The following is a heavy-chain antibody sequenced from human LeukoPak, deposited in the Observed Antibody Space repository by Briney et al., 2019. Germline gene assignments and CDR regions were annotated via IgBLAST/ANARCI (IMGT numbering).Heavy chain of an antibody. CDR3: AKQGGVAVAGYSRFDP. CDR2: ISGSGGST. CDR1: GSTFSSYA. J-gene: IGHJ5*02. D-gene: IGHD6-19*01. Sequence: GGSLRLSCAASGSTFSSYAMSRVRQAPGKGLEWVSAISGSGGSTYYADSVKGRFTISRDNSKNTLYLQMNSLRAEDTAVYYCAKQGGVAVAGYSRFDPWGQGTLVTVSS. V-gene: IGHV3-23*01.